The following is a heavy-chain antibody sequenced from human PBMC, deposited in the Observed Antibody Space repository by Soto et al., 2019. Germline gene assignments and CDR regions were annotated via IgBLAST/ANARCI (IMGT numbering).Heavy chain of an antibody. V-gene: IGHV3-74*01. CDR1: KFTFSSYW. D-gene: IGHD1-26*01. CDR2: INPDGSRT. CDR3: VRVASGSYDCSDQ. Sequence: EVQLVESGGVLVQPGGSLRLSCAASKFTFSSYWMHWVRQAPGKGLVWVSRINPDGSRTTYADSVKGRFTISRDNAKNTAFLQMDRLRAEDTAMYYWVRVASGSYDCSDQWGLGTLVTVSP. J-gene: IGHJ5*02.